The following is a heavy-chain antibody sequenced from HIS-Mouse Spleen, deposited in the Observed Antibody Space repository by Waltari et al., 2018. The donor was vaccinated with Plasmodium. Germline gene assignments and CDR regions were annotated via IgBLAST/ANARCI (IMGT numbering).Heavy chain of an antibody. CDR1: GYNFTGQH. D-gene: IGHD6-13*01. CDR2: INPNSGGT. V-gene: IGHV1-2*02. J-gene: IGHJ4*02. CDR3: ARDLAAAGHFDY. Sequence: QVQLVQSGAEVKKPGASVKVSCKASGYNFTGQHMHWVRQAPGQGLGWMGWINPNSGGTNYAQKFQGRVTMTRDTSISTAYMELSRLRSDDTAVYYCARDLAAAGHFDYWGQGTLVTVSS.